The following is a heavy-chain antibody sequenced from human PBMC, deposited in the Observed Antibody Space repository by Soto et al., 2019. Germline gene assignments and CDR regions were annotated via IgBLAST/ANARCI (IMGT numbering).Heavy chain of an antibody. CDR2: INAGNGNT. V-gene: IGHV1-3*01. D-gene: IGHD1-26*01. CDR3: ARGGSLYWYFDL. CDR1: GCTFTSYA. J-gene: IGHJ2*01. Sequence: QVQLVQSGAEVKKPGASVKVSCKASGCTFTSYAMHWVRQAPGQRLEWMGWINAGNGNTKYSQKFQGRVTITRDTSASTAYMELSSLRSEDTAVYYCARGGSLYWYFDLWARGTLVTVSS.